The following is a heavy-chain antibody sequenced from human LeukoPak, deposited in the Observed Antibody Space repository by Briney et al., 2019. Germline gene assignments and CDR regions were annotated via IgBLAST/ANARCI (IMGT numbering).Heavy chain of an antibody. V-gene: IGHV3-48*04. Sequence: GGSLRLSCAASGFTFSSYAMHWVRQAPGKGLEWVSYISSSGSTIYYADSVKGRFTISRDNAKNSLYLQMNSLRAEDTAVYYCARDHSITMVRGVIYYYYYMDVWGKGTTVTVSS. CDR2: ISSSGSTI. CDR3: ARDHSITMVRGVIYYYYYMDV. CDR1: GFTFSSYA. J-gene: IGHJ6*03. D-gene: IGHD3-10*01.